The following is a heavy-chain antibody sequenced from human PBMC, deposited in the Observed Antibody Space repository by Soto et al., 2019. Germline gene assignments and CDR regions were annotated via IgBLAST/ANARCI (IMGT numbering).Heavy chain of an antibody. J-gene: IGHJ3*02. CDR1: GGTFSSYA. CDR3: ARDRGGYCSGGSCYSDAFDI. Sequence: QVQLVQAGAEVKKPGSSVNVSCKASGGTFSSYAISWVRQAPGQGLEWMGGIIHIFGTANYAQKFQGRVPISADNSTSTAYMELSSLRSEDTAVYYCARDRGGYCSGGSCYSDAFDIWGQGTMVTVSS. D-gene: IGHD2-15*01. CDR2: IIHIFGTA. V-gene: IGHV1-69*06.